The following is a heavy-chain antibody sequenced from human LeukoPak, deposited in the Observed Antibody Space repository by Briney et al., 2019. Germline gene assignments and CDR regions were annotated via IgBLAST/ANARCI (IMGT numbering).Heavy chain of an antibody. J-gene: IGHJ4*02. D-gene: IGHD5-24*01. CDR2: ISSSGGTI. Sequence: GGSLRLSCAASGFTFSDYCMSWIRQAPGKGLEWVSYISSSGGTIYYADSVKGRFTISRDNAKSSLYLQMNSLRAEDTAVYYCARGKDGYKRGYPLGFDYWGQGILVTVSS. V-gene: IGHV3-11*01. CDR1: GFTFSDYC. CDR3: ARGKDGYKRGYPLGFDY.